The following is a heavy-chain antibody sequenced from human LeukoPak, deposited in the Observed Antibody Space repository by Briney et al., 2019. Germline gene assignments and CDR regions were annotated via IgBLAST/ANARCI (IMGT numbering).Heavy chain of an antibody. Sequence: GGSLRLSCAASGFTFSSYWMSWVRQAPGKGLEWVANIKQDGSEKYYVDSVKGRFTISRDNAKNSLYLQMNSLRAEDTAVYYCARVAMYYYDSSGYYSFDYWGQGTLVTVSS. D-gene: IGHD3-22*01. CDR3: ARVAMYYYDSSGYYSFDY. V-gene: IGHV3-7*01. CDR2: IKQDGSEK. CDR1: GFTFSSYW. J-gene: IGHJ4*02.